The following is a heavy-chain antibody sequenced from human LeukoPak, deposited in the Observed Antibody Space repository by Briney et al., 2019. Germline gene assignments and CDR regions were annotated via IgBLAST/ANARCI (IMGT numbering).Heavy chain of an antibody. J-gene: IGHJ4*02. CDR3: ARDASTYYYDSSGYPGDFDY. CDR1: GYTFTSYG. CDR2: ISAYNGNT. Sequence: GASVKVSCKASGYTFTSYGISRVRQAPGQGLEWMGWISAYNGNTNYAQKLQGRVTMTTDTSTSTAYMELRSLRSDDTAVYYCARDASTYYYDSSGYPGDFDYWGQGTLVTVSS. V-gene: IGHV1-18*01. D-gene: IGHD3-22*01.